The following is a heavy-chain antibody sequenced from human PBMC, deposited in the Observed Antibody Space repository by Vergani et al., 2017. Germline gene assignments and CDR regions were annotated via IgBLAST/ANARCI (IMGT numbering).Heavy chain of an antibody. D-gene: IGHD4-17*01. J-gene: IGHJ4*02. V-gene: IGHV3-48*01. CDR3: AKEAIVDYGLYFDH. CDR2: ISDRSASI. Sequence: EVQLVEPGGGLVQPGGSLRLSCAASGSSSSNSNMNWVRQAPGKGLEWISYISDRSASIYYAASVRGRFTVSRDNARNSLSLQMNSLRAEDTAIYYCAKEAIVDYGLYFDHWGQGVLVTVSS. CDR1: GSSSSNSN.